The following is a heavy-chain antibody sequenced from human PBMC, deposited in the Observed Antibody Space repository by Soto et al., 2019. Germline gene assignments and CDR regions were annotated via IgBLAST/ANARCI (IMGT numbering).Heavy chain of an antibody. CDR1: GFSLTTTSMG. CDR3: AHAGDYDLLSFDH. CDR2: IYWDDDQ. J-gene: IGHJ4*02. V-gene: IGHV2-5*02. Sequence: QITLKESGPPLVSPAQTLTLTCAFSGFSLTTTSMGVAWIRRPPGKALEWLALIYWDDDQRYSPSLKDRLTISKDTSRSRVVLTISNMNPEDTGTYFCAHAGDYDLLSFDHWGPGTLVTVSS. D-gene: IGHD4-17*01.